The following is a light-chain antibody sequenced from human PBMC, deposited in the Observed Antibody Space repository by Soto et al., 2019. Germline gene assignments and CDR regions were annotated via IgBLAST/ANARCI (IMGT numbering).Light chain of an antibody. V-gene: IGKV1-17*01. CDR2: AAS. CDR3: QQLNSYPIT. CDR1: QSVCNF. J-gene: IGKJ5*01. Sequence: DIQMTQSPSSLSASVGDRVTMTCRASQSVCNFLNWYQQKPGLPPKYLIYAASTLQSGVPSRFSGSRSGTEFTLTISSLQPEDFATYYCQQLNSYPITFGQGTRLEI.